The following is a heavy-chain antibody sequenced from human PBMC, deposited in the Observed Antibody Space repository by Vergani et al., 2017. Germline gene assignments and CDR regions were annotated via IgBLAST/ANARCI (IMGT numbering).Heavy chain of an antibody. D-gene: IGHD6-13*01. J-gene: IGHJ4*02. CDR1: GYTFGDYC. CDR3: ASLGRAAAAVFFDY. V-gene: IGHV1-69-2*01. Sequence: EVQLVQSGAEVRKPGATVKISCKVSGYTFGDYCMHWVHQAPGKGLEWMGLIDPENGKTTYAERCQGRVTFTADTSTDTAYLELNNLRSEDTAIYYWASLGRAAAAVFFDYWGQGSLVTVSS. CDR2: IDPENGKT.